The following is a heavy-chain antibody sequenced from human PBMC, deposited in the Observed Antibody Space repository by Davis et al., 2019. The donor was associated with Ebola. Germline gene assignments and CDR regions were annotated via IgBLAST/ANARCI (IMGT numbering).Heavy chain of an antibody. CDR3: AKEAQFVVVVAAVNY. V-gene: IGHV3-23*01. CDR2: ISGSGGST. CDR1: GFTVSSNY. J-gene: IGHJ4*02. D-gene: IGHD2-15*01. Sequence: GGSLRLSCAASGFTVSSNYMSWVRQAPGKGLEWVSAISGSGGSTYYADSVKGRFTISRDNSKNTLYLQMNSLRAEDTAVYYCAKEAQFVVVVAAVNYWGQGTLVTVSS.